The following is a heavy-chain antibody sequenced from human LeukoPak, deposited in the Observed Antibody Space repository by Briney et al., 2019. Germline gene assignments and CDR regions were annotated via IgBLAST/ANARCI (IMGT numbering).Heavy chain of an antibody. Sequence: GGSLRLSCAASGFTFSSYAMHWVRQAPGKGLEWVAVISYDGSNKYYADSVKGRFTISRDNSKNTLYLQMNSLKTEDTAVYYCTTELLADAFNIWGQGTMVTVSS. CDR1: GFTFSSYA. J-gene: IGHJ3*02. V-gene: IGHV3-30-3*01. D-gene: IGHD3-3*02. CDR2: ISYDGSNK. CDR3: TTELLADAFNI.